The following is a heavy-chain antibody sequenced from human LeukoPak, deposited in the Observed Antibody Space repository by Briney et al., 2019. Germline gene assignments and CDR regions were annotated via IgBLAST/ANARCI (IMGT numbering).Heavy chain of an antibody. CDR1: GFPFSSYA. D-gene: IGHD2-21*01. CDR2: ISSSSSYI. CDR3: ARDRLVY. J-gene: IGHJ4*02. Sequence: GGSLRLSCSASGFPFSSYAMHWVRQAPGKGLGWVSSISSSSSYIYYADSVKGRFTISRDNAKNSLYLQMNSLRAEDTAVYYCARDRLVYWGQGTLVTVSS. V-gene: IGHV3-21*01.